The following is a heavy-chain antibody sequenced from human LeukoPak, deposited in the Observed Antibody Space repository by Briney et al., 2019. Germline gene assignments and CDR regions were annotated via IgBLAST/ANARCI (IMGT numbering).Heavy chain of an antibody. D-gene: IGHD2-8*01. Sequence: PSETLSLTCAVSSGSVSSSKYLWGWIRQPPGKELEWIGSISYSGNTDYNPSLKSRVTLSVDTSKNQFSLKLTSVTAADSAVYYCAGLGVMVLVYQSESWGQGTPVTVSS. V-gene: IGHV4-39*07. CDR2: ISYSGNT. CDR3: AGLGVMVLVYQSES. CDR1: SGSVSSSKYL. J-gene: IGHJ1*01.